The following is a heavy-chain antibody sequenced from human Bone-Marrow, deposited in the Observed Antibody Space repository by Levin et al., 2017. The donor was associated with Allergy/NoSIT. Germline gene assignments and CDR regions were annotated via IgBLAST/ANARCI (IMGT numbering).Heavy chain of an antibody. Sequence: GGSLRLSCAASGFDFSDSAIHWVRQTSGKGLEWVGRIRNKANNHAAAYAASVKGRFTVSRDDSENMAYLQMSSLKTEDTAVYYCTRRGGDNMYSYYGMDVWGQGTTVIVSS. CDR2: IRNKANNHAA. V-gene: IGHV3-73*01. D-gene: IGHD2-21*01. J-gene: IGHJ6*02. CDR1: GFDFSDSA. CDR3: TRRGGDNMYSYYGMDV.